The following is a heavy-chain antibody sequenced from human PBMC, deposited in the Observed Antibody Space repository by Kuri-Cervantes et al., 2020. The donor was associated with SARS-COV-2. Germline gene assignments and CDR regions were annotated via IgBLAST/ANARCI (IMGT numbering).Heavy chain of an antibody. CDR2: IKKDGSEK. CDR1: GFSFSMYW. Sequence: GESLKISCAASGFSFSMYWMSWVRQAPGKGLEWVANIKKDGSEKYYVDSVKGRFTISRDNAKNSLYLQMNSLRVEDTAVYYCAREQWLGLDAFDIWGQGTMVTVSS. V-gene: IGHV3-7*01. CDR3: AREQWLGLDAFDI. D-gene: IGHD6-19*01. J-gene: IGHJ3*02.